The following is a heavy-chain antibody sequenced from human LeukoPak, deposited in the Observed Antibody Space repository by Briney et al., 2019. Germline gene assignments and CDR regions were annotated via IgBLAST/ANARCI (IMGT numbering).Heavy chain of an antibody. J-gene: IGHJ6*02. Sequence: GGSLRLSCEASGFTFSFYWMTWVRQAPGKGLQWVANIKQDGSEKYYVDSVKGRFTISRDNSKNTLYLQMNSLRAEDTAVYYCARDGVVPAAILYYYGMDVWGQGTTVTVSS. CDR2: IKQDGSEK. CDR3: ARDGVVPAAILYYYGMDV. D-gene: IGHD2-2*01. V-gene: IGHV3-7*01. CDR1: GFTFSFYW.